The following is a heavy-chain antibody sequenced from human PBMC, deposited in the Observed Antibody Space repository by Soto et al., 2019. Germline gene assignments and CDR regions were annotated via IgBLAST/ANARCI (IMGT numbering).Heavy chain of an antibody. D-gene: IGHD6-13*01. V-gene: IGHV3-9*01. CDR2: IDWNGANI. CDR3: ARDSGIVAAGRFSFDP. CDR1: GFTFNDFA. Sequence: GGSLRLSCAASGFTFNDFAMHWVRQAPGKGLEWVASIDWNGANIAYAASVEGRFTISRDNVKNPLFLQMNSLRAEDTAFYFCARDSGIVAAGRFSFDPRGQRTLVTVSS. J-gene: IGHJ5*02.